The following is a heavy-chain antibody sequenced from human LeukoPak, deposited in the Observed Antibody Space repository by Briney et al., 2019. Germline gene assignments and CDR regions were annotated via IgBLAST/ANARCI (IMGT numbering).Heavy chain of an antibody. V-gene: IGHV3-7*03. CDR2: IKHDGSEK. Sequence: GGSLRLSCAASGFTFSSYWMSWVRQAPGKGLEWVANIKHDGSEKYYVDSVKGRLTISRDNAKNSLYLQMNSLRAEDTAVYYCARDSDVWGSYRYLFDYWGQGTLVTVSS. J-gene: IGHJ4*02. D-gene: IGHD3-16*02. CDR1: GFTFSSYW. CDR3: ARDSDVWGSYRYLFDY.